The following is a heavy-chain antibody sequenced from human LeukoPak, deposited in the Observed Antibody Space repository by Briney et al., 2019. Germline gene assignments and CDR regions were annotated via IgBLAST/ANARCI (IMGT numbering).Heavy chain of an antibody. CDR2: SNPNSGGT. V-gene: IGHV1-2*02. CDR1: VYTFTGYC. Sequence: GASVKVSCKASVYTFTGYCMHWVRQAPGQGLEWMGWSNPNSGGTNYAQKFQGRVTMTRDTSISTAYMELSRLRSDDTAVYYCAKDGPYYYDSSGYYFDYWGQGTLVTVSS. CDR3: AKDGPYYYDSSGYYFDY. J-gene: IGHJ4*02. D-gene: IGHD3-22*01.